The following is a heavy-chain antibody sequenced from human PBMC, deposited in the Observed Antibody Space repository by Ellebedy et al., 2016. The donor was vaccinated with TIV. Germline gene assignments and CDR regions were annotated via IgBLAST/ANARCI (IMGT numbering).Heavy chain of an antibody. CDR3: ARLGATTSISYYYYGMDV. CDR2: IYPGDSDT. J-gene: IGHJ6*02. D-gene: IGHD5-24*01. Sequence: ASVKVSCKGSGYRFTNYWIGWVRQMPGKGLEWMGIIYPGDSDTRYSPSFQGQVTISADKSISTAYLQWSSLKASDTAMYYCARLGATTSISYYYYGMDVWGQGTTVTVSS. CDR1: GYRFTNYW. V-gene: IGHV5-51*01.